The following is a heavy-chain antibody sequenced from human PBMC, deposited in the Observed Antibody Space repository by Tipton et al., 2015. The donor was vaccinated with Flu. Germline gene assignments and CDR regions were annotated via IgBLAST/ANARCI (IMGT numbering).Heavy chain of an antibody. D-gene: IGHD5-24*01. J-gene: IGHJ4*02. V-gene: IGHV4-38-2*01. Sequence: TLSLTCAVSGYSISSGYYWGWIRQPPGKGLEWIGSIYHSGSTYYNPSLKSRVTISVDTSKNQFSLKLSSVTAADTAVYYCASGRWLQFFDYWGQGTLVTVSS. CDR3: ASGRWLQFFDY. CDR2: IYHSGST. CDR1: GYSISSGYY.